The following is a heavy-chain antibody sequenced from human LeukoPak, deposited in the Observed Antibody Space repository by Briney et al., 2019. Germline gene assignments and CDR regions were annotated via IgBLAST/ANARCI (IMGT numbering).Heavy chain of an antibody. CDR3: ARAHYYYDIASPRTSLQY. CDR1: GFTFTTYW. J-gene: IGHJ4*02. D-gene: IGHD3-22*01. Sequence: GGSLRLSCAASGFTFTTYWMTWVRQAPGKGLEWVANINQDGTEKYYVDSVKGRFTISRDNAKNSLYLQMNSLRAEDTAVYYCARAHYYYDIASPRTSLQYWGQGTLVTVSS. CDR2: INQDGTEK. V-gene: IGHV3-7*01.